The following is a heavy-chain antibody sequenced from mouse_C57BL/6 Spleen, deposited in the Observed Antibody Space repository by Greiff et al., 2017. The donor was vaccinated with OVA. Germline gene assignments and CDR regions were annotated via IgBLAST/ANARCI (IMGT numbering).Heavy chain of an antibody. CDR2: IHPSDSDT. V-gene: IGHV1-74*01. J-gene: IGHJ4*01. CDR1: GYTFTSYW. CDR3: AMSYYGYDVDAMDY. D-gene: IGHD2-2*01. Sequence: QVHVKQPGAELVKPGASVKVSCKASGYTFTSYWMHWVKQRPGQGLEWIGRIHPSDSDTNYNQKFKGKATLTVDKSSSTAYMQLSSLTSEDSAVYYCAMSYYGYDVDAMDYWGQGTSVTVSS.